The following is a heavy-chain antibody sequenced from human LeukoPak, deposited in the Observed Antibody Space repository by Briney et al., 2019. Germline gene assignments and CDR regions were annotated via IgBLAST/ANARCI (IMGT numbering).Heavy chain of an antibody. D-gene: IGHD3-10*01. Sequence: GGSLRLSCAASGFTFSDYYVSWIRQAPGKGLEWVSYISRSSSTIHYADSVKGRFTISRDNAKSSLFLQMNSLRAEDTAVYYCARDGGATMVRGVATYDSWGQGTLVTVSS. CDR2: ISRSSSTI. J-gene: IGHJ4*02. CDR1: GFTFSDYY. V-gene: IGHV3-11*04. CDR3: ARDGGATMVRGVATYDS.